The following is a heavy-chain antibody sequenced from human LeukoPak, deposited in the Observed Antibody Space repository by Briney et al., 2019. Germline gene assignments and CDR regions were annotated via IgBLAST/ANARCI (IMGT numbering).Heavy chain of an antibody. CDR3: ATDPIFPIRQ. Sequence: GGSLRLSCEASGFTFSNYWMTWVRQAPRKGLEWVANIKQDGSEKYYVGSVGGRFTISRDNAKNSLYLQMNSLRVEDTAVYYCATDPIFPIRQWGQGTLVTVSS. CDR1: GFTFSNYW. V-gene: IGHV3-7*01. D-gene: IGHD3-3*02. J-gene: IGHJ4*02. CDR2: IKQDGSEK.